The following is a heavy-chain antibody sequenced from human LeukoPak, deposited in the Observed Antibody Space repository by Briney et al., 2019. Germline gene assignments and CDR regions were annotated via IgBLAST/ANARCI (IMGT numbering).Heavy chain of an antibody. D-gene: IGHD3-22*01. CDR2: IYTSGST. V-gene: IGHV4-61*02. CDR1: GGSISSGSYY. Sequence: SETLSLTCTVSGGSISSGSYYWSWIRQPAGKGLEWIGRIYTSGSTNYNPSLKSRVTISLDTSKNQFSLKLSSVTAADTAVYYCARGGSGYSDYWGQGTLVTVSS. J-gene: IGHJ4*02. CDR3: ARGGSGYSDY.